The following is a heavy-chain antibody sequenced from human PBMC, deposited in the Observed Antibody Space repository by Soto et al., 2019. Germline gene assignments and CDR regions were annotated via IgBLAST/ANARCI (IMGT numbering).Heavy chain of an antibody. D-gene: IGHD6-13*01. Sequence: SGPTLVNPTQTLTLTFPFSGFSVSTSGVSVGWIRQPPGKALEWLALIYWNDEKHYSPSLKSRLTITKDTSKNQVVLTMTNMDPVDTATYYCAHRRSLQQLVPDWFDPWGQGSLVTVSS. J-gene: IGHJ5*02. CDR3: AHRRSLQQLVPDWFDP. CDR1: GFSVSTSGVS. V-gene: IGHV2-5*01. CDR2: IYWNDEK.